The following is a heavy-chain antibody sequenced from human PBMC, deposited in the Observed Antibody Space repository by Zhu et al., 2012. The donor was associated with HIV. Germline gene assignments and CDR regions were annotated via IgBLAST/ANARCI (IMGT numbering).Heavy chain of an antibody. J-gene: IGHJ4*02. CDR3: ATYIYASGRTFDN. CDR1: GGSTSRDNNY. Sequence: QVQLQESGPGLVKPSETLSLTCTVSGGSTSRDNNYWGWIRQPPGKGLEWIVSIYYSGNTYYNPSLKSRVTISVDTSKNQFSLKLSSVTAADTAIYYCATYIYASGRTFDNWGQGTLVTVSS. CDR2: IYYSGNT. D-gene: IGHD3-10*01. V-gene: IGHV4-39*01.